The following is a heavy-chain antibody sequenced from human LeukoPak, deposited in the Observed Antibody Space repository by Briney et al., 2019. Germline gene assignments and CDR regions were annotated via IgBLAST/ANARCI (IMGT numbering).Heavy chain of an antibody. D-gene: IGHD1-26*01. Sequence: GGSLRLSCAASGFTFSDYYMSWIRQAPGKGLEWVSYISSSGSTIYYADSVKGRFTISRDNAKNSLYLQMNSLRAEDTAVYYCARDLDWELPKPSYYHYYGMDVWGQGTTVTVSS. V-gene: IGHV3-11*01. CDR3: ARDLDWELPKPSYYHYYGMDV. CDR2: ISSSGSTI. J-gene: IGHJ6*02. CDR1: GFTFSDYY.